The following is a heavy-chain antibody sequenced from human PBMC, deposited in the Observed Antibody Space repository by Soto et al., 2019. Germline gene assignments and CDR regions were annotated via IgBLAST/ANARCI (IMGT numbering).Heavy chain of an antibody. J-gene: IGHJ4*02. V-gene: IGHV3-33*01. Sequence: QVQLAESGGGVGQPGRSLRLSCTASGFVFRSYDMHWVRQAPGKGLQWVAVIWYDGTTKYYSDSVKGRFTISRDNSQNTVYLQMNNLRAQDTTVYFCARGTRVQGNHHFDNWGQGTLVSVSS. CDR2: IWYDGTTK. D-gene: IGHD2-2*01. CDR1: GFVFRSYD. CDR3: ARGTRVQGNHHFDN.